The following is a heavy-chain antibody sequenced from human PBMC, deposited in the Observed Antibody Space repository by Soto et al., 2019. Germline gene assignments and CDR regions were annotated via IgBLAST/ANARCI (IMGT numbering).Heavy chain of an antibody. V-gene: IGHV1-69*06. D-gene: IGHD2-2*01. CDR2: IIPIFGTA. Sequence: QVQLVQSGAEVKKPGSSVKVSCKASGGTFSSYAISWVRQAPGQGREWMGGIIPIFGTANYAQKFQGRVTITADKSTSTAYMELSSLRSEDTAVYFCARGWGGNVGATSTPYYYYGMDVWGQGTTVTVSS. CDR3: ARGWGGNVGATSTPYYYYGMDV. CDR1: GGTFSSYA. J-gene: IGHJ6*02.